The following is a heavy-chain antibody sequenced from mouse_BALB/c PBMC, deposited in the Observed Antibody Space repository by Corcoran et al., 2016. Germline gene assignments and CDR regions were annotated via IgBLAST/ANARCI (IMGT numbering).Heavy chain of an antibody. D-gene: IGHD1-3*01. V-gene: IGHV1S136*01. J-gene: IGHJ4*01. CDR3: ARLYPGISMDY. Sequence: EVQLQQSGPELVKPGASVKMSCKASGYTFTRYVMHWVKQKPGQGLEWIGYINPYDDGTKYNEKFQGKANLTSAKSASTASMELSRRTSEDSAGYYCARLYPGISMDYWGQGTSVTVSS. CDR1: GYTFTRYV. CDR2: INPYDDGT.